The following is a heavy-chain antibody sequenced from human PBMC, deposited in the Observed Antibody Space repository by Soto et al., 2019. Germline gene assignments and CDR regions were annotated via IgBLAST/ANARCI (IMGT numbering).Heavy chain of an antibody. J-gene: IGHJ6*03. Sequence: PGGSLRLSCAASGFTFSSYWMHWVRQAPGKGLVWVSRINSDGSSTSYADSVKGRFTISRDNAKNTLYLQMNSLRAEDTAVYYCARGAKHDYGDYFKKFYYYYMDVWGKGTTVTVSS. CDR1: GFTFSSYW. V-gene: IGHV3-74*01. D-gene: IGHD4-17*01. CDR2: INSDGSST. CDR3: ARGAKHDYGDYFKKFYYYYMDV.